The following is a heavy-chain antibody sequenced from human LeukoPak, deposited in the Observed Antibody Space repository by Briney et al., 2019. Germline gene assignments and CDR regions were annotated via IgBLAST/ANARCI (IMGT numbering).Heavy chain of an antibody. J-gene: IGHJ4*02. CDR3: AKDRDGSGTLTMIGD. Sequence: PAAGSLRLSCAASGFTFSSYGMHWDRQAPGKGREWVAVISYDGSNKYYADSVKGRFTISRDNSKNTLYLQMNSLRAEDTAVYYCAKDRDGSGTLTMIGDWGQGTLVTVSS. V-gene: IGHV3-30*18. D-gene: IGHD3-22*01. CDR1: GFTFSSYG. CDR2: ISYDGSNK.